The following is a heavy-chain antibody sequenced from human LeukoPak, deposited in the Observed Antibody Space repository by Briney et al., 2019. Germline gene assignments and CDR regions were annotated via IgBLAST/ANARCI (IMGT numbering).Heavy chain of an antibody. D-gene: IGHD2-2*01. V-gene: IGHV1-18*01. CDR2: ISAYNGNT. J-gene: IGHJ4*02. CDR3: ARTVLGYCSSTSCLHFDY. Sequence: ASVKVSCKASGYTFTSYGISWVRQAPGQGLEWMGWISAYNGNTNYAQKLQGRVTMTTDTSTSTAYMELRSLRSDDTAVYYCARTVLGYCSSTSCLHFDYWGQGTLVTVSS. CDR1: GYTFTSYG.